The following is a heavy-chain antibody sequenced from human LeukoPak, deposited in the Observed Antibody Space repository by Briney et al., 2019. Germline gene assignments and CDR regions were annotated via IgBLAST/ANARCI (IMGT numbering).Heavy chain of an antibody. CDR3: ARDDLSGSRSRTTFDI. CDR1: GGSISSYY. V-gene: IGHV4-4*07. J-gene: IGHJ3*02. CDR2: IYTSGST. Sequence: PSETLSLTCTVSGGSISSYYWSWIRQPAGKGLEWIGRIYTSGSTNYNPSLKSRVTMSVDTSKNQFSLKLSSVTAADTAVYYYARDDLSGSRSRTTFDIWGQGTMVTVSS. D-gene: IGHD3-10*01.